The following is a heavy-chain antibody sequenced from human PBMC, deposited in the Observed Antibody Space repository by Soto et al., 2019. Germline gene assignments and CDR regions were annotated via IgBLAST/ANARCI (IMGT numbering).Heavy chain of an antibody. Sequence: GESLKISCKGSGYSFTSYWIGWVRQMPGKGLEWMGIIYPGDSDTRYSPSFQGQVTISADKSISTAYLQWSSLKASDTAMYYCARRFPGRDTGIVVVPAAGWFDPWGQGTLVTFSS. CDR1: GYSFTSYW. J-gene: IGHJ5*02. V-gene: IGHV5-51*01. D-gene: IGHD2-2*01. CDR3: ARRFPGRDTGIVVVPAAGWFDP. CDR2: IYPGDSDT.